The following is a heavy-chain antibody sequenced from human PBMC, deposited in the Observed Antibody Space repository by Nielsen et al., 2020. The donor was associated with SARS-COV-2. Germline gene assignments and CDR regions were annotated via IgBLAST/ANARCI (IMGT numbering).Heavy chain of an antibody. J-gene: IGHJ4*02. CDR2: IYYSGST. CDR1: GGSVSSGSYY. V-gene: IGHV4-61*01. CDR3: ARDSMVRGVMDY. Sequence: SETLSLTCTVSGGSVSSGSYYWSWIRQPPGKGLEWIGYIYYSGSTNYNPSLKSRVTISVDTSKNQFSLKLSSVTAADTAVYYCARDSMVRGVMDYWGQGTRVTVSS. D-gene: IGHD3-10*01.